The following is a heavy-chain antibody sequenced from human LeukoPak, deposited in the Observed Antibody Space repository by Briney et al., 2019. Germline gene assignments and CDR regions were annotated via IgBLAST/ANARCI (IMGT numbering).Heavy chain of an antibody. CDR3: ASLYRYDSSGYDYFDY. CDR2: IIPIFGTA. V-gene: IGHV1-69*13. Sequence: GASVKVSCKASGGTFSSYAISWVRQAPGQGLEWMGGIIPIFGTANYAQKFQGRVTITADGSTSTAYMELSSLRSEDTAVYYCASLYRYDSSGYDYFDYWGQGTLVTVSS. CDR1: GGTFSSYA. J-gene: IGHJ4*02. D-gene: IGHD3-22*01.